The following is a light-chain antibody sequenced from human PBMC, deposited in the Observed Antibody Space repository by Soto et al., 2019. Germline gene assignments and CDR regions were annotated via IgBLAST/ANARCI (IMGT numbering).Light chain of an antibody. Sequence: QSALTQPPSASGSPGQSVTISCTGTSSDVGGYNYVSWYQQHPGKAPKLMIYEVSKRPSGVPDRFSGSKSGNTASLTVSGLQAEDEADYYCAAWDDRLNAWVFGGGTKLTVL. CDR3: AAWDDRLNAWV. J-gene: IGLJ3*02. V-gene: IGLV2-8*01. CDR2: EVS. CDR1: SSDVGGYNY.